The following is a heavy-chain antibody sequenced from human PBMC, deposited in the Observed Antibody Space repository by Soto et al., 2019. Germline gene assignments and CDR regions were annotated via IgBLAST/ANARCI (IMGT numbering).Heavy chain of an antibody. J-gene: IGHJ4*02. CDR3: ERPHMVSYSFAS. CDR2: IWYDGSYK. D-gene: IGHD2-8*01. CDR1: GFSFNNHG. V-gene: IGHV3-33*01. Sequence: QVQLAESGGGVVQPGRSLRLSCAASGFSFNNHGMHWVRQAPGKGLGWVAVIWYDGSYKYYADSVKGRFTISRDNSKNTLYLQMNSLRAEGTALYYCERPHMVSYSFASWGQGTLVTVSS.